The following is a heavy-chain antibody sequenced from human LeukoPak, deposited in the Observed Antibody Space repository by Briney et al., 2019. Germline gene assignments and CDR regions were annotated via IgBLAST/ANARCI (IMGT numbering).Heavy chain of an antibody. CDR3: AKGPKPYYYGMDV. V-gene: IGHV6-1*01. CDR2: TYYRSEWYN. J-gene: IGHJ6*02. Sequence: SQTLSLTCAISGDSASNNNAAWNWIRQSPSRGLEWLGRTYYRSEWYNDYAVSVKSRITINPDTSKNQFSLQLNSVTPEDTAVYYCAKGPKPYYYGMDVWGQGTTVTVSS. CDR1: GDSASNNNAA.